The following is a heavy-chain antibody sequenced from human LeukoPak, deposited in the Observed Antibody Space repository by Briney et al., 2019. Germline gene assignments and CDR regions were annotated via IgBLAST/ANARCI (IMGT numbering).Heavy chain of an antibody. CDR1: GYTFTGYY. J-gene: IGHJ6*03. D-gene: IGHD2-15*01. CDR2: INPHSGGT. Sequence: AASVKVSCKASGYTFTGYYMHWVRQAPGQGLEWMGWINPHSGGTNYAPKFQGRVSMTRDTSISTAYMELSRLRSDDTAVYYCARGVVAATFYYYMDVWGKGTTVTVSS. V-gene: IGHV1-2*02. CDR3: ARGVVAATFYYYMDV.